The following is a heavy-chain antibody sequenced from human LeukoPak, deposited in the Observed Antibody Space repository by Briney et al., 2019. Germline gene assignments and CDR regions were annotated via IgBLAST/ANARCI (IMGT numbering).Heavy chain of an antibody. V-gene: IGHV1-18*01. CDR1: GYTFTSYG. J-gene: IGHJ4*02. CDR2: ISAYNGNT. Sequence: ASVKVSCKASGYTFTSYGISWVRQAPGQGLEWMGWISAYNGNTNYAQKLQGRVTMTTDTSTSTAYMELRSLRSDDTAVYYCARARGGGSNPNLNHYWGQRTLVTVSS. CDR3: ARARGGGSNPNLNHY. D-gene: IGHD2-15*01.